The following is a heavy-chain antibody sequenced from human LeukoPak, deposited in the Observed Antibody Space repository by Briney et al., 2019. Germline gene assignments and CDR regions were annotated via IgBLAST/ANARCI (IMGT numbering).Heavy chain of an antibody. CDR1: GGSISSSSYY. D-gene: IGHD3-3*01. CDR2: IYYSGST. Sequence: SETLSLTCTVSGGSISSSSYYWGWIRQPPGKGLEWIGSIYYSGSTHYNPSLKSRVTISVDTSKNQFSLKLSSVTAADTAVYYCASLTYYDFWSGYYWGQGTLVTVSS. J-gene: IGHJ4*02. CDR3: ASLTYYDFWSGYY. V-gene: IGHV4-39*01.